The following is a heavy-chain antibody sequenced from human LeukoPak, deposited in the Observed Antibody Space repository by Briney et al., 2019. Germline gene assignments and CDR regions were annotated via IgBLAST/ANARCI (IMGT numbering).Heavy chain of an antibody. CDR2: IYYSGST. D-gene: IGHD5-24*01. CDR3: AREFPGDGYVDY. CDR1: GGSISSGGYY. J-gene: IGHJ4*02. Sequence: PSETLSLTCTVSGGSISSGGYYWSWIRQPPGKGLEWIGYIYYSGSTNYNPSLKSRVTISVDTSKNQFSLKLSSVTAADTAVYYCAREFPGDGYVDYWGQGTLVTVSS. V-gene: IGHV4-61*08.